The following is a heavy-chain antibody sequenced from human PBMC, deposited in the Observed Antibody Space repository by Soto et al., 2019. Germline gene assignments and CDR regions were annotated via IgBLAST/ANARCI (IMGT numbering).Heavy chain of an antibody. Sequence: QVQLVQSGAEVKMPGSSVKVSCKASGGAFSSYAISWVRQAPGQGLEWMGGIIPIFGSPNYAQTFQGRVTISADKSTSTAYMELRSLRAKGTAMYYCASPGYMSGWYGRIWGQGTMITVSS. V-gene: IGHV1-69*14. CDR1: GGAFSSYA. CDR3: ASPGYMSGWYGRI. CDR2: IIPIFGSP. D-gene: IGHD6-19*01. J-gene: IGHJ3*02.